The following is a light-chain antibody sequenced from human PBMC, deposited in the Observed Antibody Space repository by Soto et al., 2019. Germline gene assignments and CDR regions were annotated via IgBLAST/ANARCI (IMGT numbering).Light chain of an antibody. CDR2: DVS. Sequence: QSALTQPASVSGSPGQSITISCTGTSSDVGGYNYVSWYQQHPGKAPKLMIYDVSNRPSGVSNRFSGSKSGNTASLTISGLQAEDEADYYCSSYTSSSTLYDFGTGTKLPS. V-gene: IGLV2-14*01. CDR3: SSYTSSSTLYD. J-gene: IGLJ1*01. CDR1: SSDVGGYNY.